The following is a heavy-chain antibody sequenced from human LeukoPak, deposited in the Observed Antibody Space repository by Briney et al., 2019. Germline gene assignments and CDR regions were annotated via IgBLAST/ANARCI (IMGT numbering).Heavy chain of an antibody. D-gene: IGHD2-2*02. J-gene: IGHJ5*02. CDR2: IYTSGST. CDR3: ARELVVPAAIHGWFDP. V-gene: IGHV4-61*02. CDR1: GGSISSGSYY. Sequence: KPSETLSLTCTVSGGSISSGSYYWSWIRQPAGKGLEWIGRIYTSGSTNYNPSLKSRVTISVDTSKNQFSLKLSSVTAADTAVYYCARELVVPAAIHGWFDPWGQGTLVTVSS.